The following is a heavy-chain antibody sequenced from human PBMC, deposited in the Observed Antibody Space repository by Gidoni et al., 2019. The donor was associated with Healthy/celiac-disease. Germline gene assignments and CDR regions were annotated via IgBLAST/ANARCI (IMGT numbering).Heavy chain of an antibody. J-gene: IGHJ4*02. D-gene: IGHD1-26*01. CDR2: ISAYNCNT. Sequence: QVQLVQYGAAVKKPGASVQVSCKASGYTFTSYGISGARQAPGQGLEWMGWISAYNCNTNYAQKLQGRVTMTTDTSTSTAYMELMSLRSDDTAVYYCARDGTSGWEAGLFDFWGQGTLVTVSS. CDR3: ARDGTSGWEAGLFDF. CDR1: GYTFTSYG. V-gene: IGHV1-18*01.